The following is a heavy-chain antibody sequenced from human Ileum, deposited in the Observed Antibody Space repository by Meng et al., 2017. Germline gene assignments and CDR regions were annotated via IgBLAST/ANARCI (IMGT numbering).Heavy chain of an antibody. CDR3: ARTSGWFYY. J-gene: IGHJ4*02. Sequence: QVQLQPWGAGLLKPSETLSLTCAVYGGSFSGYYWSWIRQPPGKGLECIGEINHSGSTNYNPSLKSRVTISVDTSKNQFSLKLSSVTAADTAVYYCARTSGWFYYWGQGTLVTVSS. CDR1: GGSFSGYY. D-gene: IGHD6-19*01. V-gene: IGHV4-34*01. CDR2: INHSGST.